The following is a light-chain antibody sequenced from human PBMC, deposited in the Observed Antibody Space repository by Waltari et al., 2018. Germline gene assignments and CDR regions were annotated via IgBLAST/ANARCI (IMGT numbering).Light chain of an antibody. CDR3: QQYDNRLLT. V-gene: IGKV1-33*01. Sequence: DIQMTQSPSSLSASVGDRVTITSQASQEISNYLNWYQQKPGKAPKLLIYDASNLETGVPSRFSGIGFGTDFTFTISSLQPEDIATYYCQQYDNRLLTFGGGTKVEIK. J-gene: IGKJ4*01. CDR2: DAS. CDR1: QEISNY.